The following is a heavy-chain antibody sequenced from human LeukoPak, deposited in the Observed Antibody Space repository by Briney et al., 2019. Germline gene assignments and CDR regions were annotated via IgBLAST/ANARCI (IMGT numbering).Heavy chain of an antibody. Sequence: GGSLRLSCAASGFTFDDYGMSWVRQAPGEGLEWVSGINWNGGSTGYADSVKGRFTISRDNAKNSLYLQMNSLRAEDTALYYCARDYDSSGYSDAFDIWGQGTMVTVSS. CDR3: ARDYDSSGYSDAFDI. CDR2: INWNGGST. J-gene: IGHJ3*02. V-gene: IGHV3-20*04. D-gene: IGHD3-22*01. CDR1: GFTFDDYG.